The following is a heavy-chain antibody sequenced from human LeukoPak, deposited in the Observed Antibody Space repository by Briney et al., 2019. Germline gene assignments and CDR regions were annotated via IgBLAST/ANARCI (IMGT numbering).Heavy chain of an antibody. J-gene: IGHJ5*02. CDR3: ARGPSIAAAYNWFDP. CDR1: GGSISSYY. V-gene: IGHV4-4*07. CDR2: IYTSGST. Sequence: SETLSLTCTVSGGSISSYYWSWIRQPAGKGLEWIGRIYTSGSTNYNPSLNSRVAMSVDTSKSQFSLKLSSVTAADTAVYYCARGPSIAAAYNWFDPWGQGTLVTVSS. D-gene: IGHD6-13*01.